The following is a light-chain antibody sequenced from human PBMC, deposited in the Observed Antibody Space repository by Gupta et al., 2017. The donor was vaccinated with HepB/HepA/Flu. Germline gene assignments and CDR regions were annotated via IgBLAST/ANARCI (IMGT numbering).Light chain of an antibody. CDR1: QSISSY. V-gene: IGKV1-39*01. CDR3: QQSYSTPD. CDR2: AAS. J-gene: IGKJ4*01. Sequence: DIQMTQSPSSLSASVGDRVTITCRASQSISSYLNWYQQKPGKAPKLLIYAASSLQSGVPSRFSGSGSGTDFTLTSSSLQPEDFATYYCQQSYSTPDFGGGTKVEIK.